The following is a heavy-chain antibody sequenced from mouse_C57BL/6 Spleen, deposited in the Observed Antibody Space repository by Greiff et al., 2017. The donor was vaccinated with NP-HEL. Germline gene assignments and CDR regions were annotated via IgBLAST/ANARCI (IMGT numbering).Heavy chain of an antibody. CDR3: ARSDYVVGFDY. CDR1: GYAFSSYW. V-gene: IGHV1-80*01. J-gene: IGHJ2*01. Sequence: LVESGAELVKPGASVKISCKASGYAFSSYWMNWVKQRPGKGLEWIGQIYPGDGDTNYNGKFKGKATLTADKSSSTAYMQLSSLTSEDSAVYFCARSDYVVGFDYWGQGTTLTVSS. CDR2: IYPGDGDT. D-gene: IGHD1-1*01.